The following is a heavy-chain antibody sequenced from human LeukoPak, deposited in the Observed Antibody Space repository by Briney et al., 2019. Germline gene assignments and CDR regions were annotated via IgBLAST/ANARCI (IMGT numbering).Heavy chain of an antibody. V-gene: IGHV3-23*01. CDR2: ISGSGDSP. CDR1: GFTFSKYA. D-gene: IGHD3-9*01. Sequence: GGPLRLSCVASGFTFSKYALNWVRQAPGKGLEWVSVISGSGDSPYYADSVKGRFTISRDNSKNTMYLQMNSLRAEDTAVYYCAKGYNILTGYYPYYFDSWGQGTLVTVSS. J-gene: IGHJ4*02. CDR3: AKGYNILTGYYPYYFDS.